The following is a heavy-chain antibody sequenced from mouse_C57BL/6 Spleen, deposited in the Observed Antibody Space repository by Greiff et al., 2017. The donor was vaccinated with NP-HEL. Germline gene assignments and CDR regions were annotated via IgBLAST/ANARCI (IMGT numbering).Heavy chain of an antibody. V-gene: IGHV1-26*01. CDR1: GYTFTDYY. CDR3: ARAGYYGFDY. D-gene: IGHD2-3*01. Sequence: EVQLQQSGPELVKPGASVKISCKASGYTFTDYYMNWVKQSHGKSLEWIGDINPNNGGTSYNQKFKGKATLTVDKSSSTAHMELRSLTSEDSAVYYCARAGYYGFDYWGQGTTLTVSS. CDR2: INPNNGGT. J-gene: IGHJ2*01.